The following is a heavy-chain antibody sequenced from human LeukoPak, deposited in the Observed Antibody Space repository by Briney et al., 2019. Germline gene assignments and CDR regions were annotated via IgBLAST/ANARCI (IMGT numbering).Heavy chain of an antibody. V-gene: IGHV3-23*01. CDR1: GFTFSSYA. CDR2: IRYSGSSA. J-gene: IGHJ4*02. Sequence: PGGSLRLSCAASGFTFSSYALTWVRQAPGKGLEWVSIIRYSGSSAYYTDSVQGRFTISRDNSKSTLYLQMDSLGAEDTAVYYCAKRYCSGGSCYSFDYWGQGTLVTVSS. D-gene: IGHD2-15*01. CDR3: AKRYCSGGSCYSFDY.